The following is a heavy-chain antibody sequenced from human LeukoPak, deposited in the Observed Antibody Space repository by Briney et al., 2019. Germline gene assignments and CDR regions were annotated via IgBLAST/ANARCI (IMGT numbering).Heavy chain of an antibody. Sequence: SETLSLTCTVSGGSINYYYWSWIRQPPGKGLEWIGYIYYSGSVHYNPSLQSRVTISVDTSKNQFSLQVASLIAADTAVYYCARAGTGHSSSWIDFWGQGTLVAVSS. D-gene: IGHD6-13*01. CDR1: GGSINYYY. CDR3: ARAGTGHSSSWIDF. J-gene: IGHJ4*02. CDR2: IYYSGSV. V-gene: IGHV4-59*08.